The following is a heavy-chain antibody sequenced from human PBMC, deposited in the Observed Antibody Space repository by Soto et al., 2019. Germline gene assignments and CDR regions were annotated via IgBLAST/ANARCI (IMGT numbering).Heavy chain of an antibody. CDR2: ISAYNGNT. CDR1: GYTFTSYG. D-gene: IGHD2-15*01. CDR3: ARQNRYCSGGSCYPDY. V-gene: IGHV1-18*01. Sequence: QVQLVQSGAEVKKPGASVKVSCKASGYTFTSYGISWVRQAPGQGLEWMGWISAYNGNTNYAQKLQGRVTMTTDTHTXXAYKELRSLRSDDTAVYYCARQNRYCSGGSCYPDYWDQGTLVTVSS. J-gene: IGHJ4*02.